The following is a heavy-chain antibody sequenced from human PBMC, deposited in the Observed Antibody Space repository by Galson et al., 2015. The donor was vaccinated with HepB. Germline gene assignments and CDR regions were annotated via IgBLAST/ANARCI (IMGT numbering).Heavy chain of an antibody. D-gene: IGHD2-2*01. CDR2: IRGSGGNT. J-gene: IGHJ4*02. Sequence: SLRLSCAASGFTFSSDGMSWVRQAPGQGLEWVSTIRGSGGNTYYADSVKGRFTISRDNSKNTLYLQMNSLRAEDTAIYYCAKEQYCSSTGCFNYFDFCGQGTLVTGPS. V-gene: IGHV3-23*01. CDR3: AKEQYCSSTGCFNYFDF. CDR1: GFTFSSDG.